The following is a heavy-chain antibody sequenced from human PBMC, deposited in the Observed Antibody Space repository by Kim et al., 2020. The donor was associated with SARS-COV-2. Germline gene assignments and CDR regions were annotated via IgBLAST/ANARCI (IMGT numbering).Heavy chain of an antibody. Sequence: YSPSFQGHVTISADKSFSTAYLQWSSLKASDTAMYYCARHYSSISNFDSWGQGTLVTVSS. D-gene: IGHD6-13*01. V-gene: IGHV5-10-1*01. J-gene: IGHJ4*02. CDR3: ARHYSSISNFDS.